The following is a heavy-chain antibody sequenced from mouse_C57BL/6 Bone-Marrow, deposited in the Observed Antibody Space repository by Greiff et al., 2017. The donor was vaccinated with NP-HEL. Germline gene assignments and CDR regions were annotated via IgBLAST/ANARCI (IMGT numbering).Heavy chain of an antibody. V-gene: IGHV1-4*01. Sequence: QVQLQQSGAELARPGASVKMSCKASGYTFTSYTMHWVKQRPGQGLEWIGYINPSSGYTKYNQKFKDKATLTADKSSSTAYMQLSSLTSADSAFYYCARGGPYFYWGQGTTLTVSS. CDR2: INPSSGYT. D-gene: IGHD2-10*01. CDR3: ARGGPYFY. CDR1: GYTFTSYT. J-gene: IGHJ2*01.